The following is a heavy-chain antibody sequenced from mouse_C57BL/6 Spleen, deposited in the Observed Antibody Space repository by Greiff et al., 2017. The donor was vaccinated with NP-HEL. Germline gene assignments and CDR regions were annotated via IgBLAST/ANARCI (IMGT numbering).Heavy chain of an antibody. Sequence: QVQLQQPGAELVKPGASVKMSCKASGYTFTSYWITWVKQRPGQGLEWIGDIYPGSGSTNYNEKFKSKATLTVDTSSRTAYMQLSSLTSEDSAVYYCARNSLYYDYDNGYWGQGTTLTVSS. D-gene: IGHD2-4*01. CDR2: IYPGSGST. J-gene: IGHJ2*01. V-gene: IGHV1-55*01. CDR1: GYTFTSYW. CDR3: ARNSLYYDYDNGY.